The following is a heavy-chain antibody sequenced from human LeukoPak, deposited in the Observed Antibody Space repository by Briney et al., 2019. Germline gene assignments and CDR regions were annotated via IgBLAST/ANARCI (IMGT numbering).Heavy chain of an antibody. CDR3: AELGITMIGGV. Sequence: KTGGSLRLSCAASGFTFSDYYMSWIRQPPGKGLEWVSAISATGPYYADSVKGRFTISRDNSKNTLYLQMNSLRAEDTAVYYCAELGITMIGGVWGKGTTVTISS. J-gene: IGHJ6*04. CDR1: GFTFSDYY. CDR2: ISATGP. V-gene: IGHV3-69-1*02. D-gene: IGHD3-10*02.